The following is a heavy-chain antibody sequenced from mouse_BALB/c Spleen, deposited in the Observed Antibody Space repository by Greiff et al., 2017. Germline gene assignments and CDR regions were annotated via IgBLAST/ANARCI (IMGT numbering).Heavy chain of an antibody. Sequence: EVKLVESGGGLVKPGGSLKLSCAASGFAFSSYDMSWVRQTPEKRLEWVAYISSGGGSTYYPDTVKGRFTISRDNAKNTLYLQMSSLKSEDTAMYYCARQGDYDGAWFAYWGQGTLVTVSA. CDR2: ISSGGGST. CDR1: GFAFSSYD. CDR3: ARQGDYDGAWFAY. D-gene: IGHD2-4*01. V-gene: IGHV5-12-1*01. J-gene: IGHJ3*01.